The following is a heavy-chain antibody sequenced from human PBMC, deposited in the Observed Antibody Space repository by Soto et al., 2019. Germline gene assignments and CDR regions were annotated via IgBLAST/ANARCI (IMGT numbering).Heavy chain of an antibody. D-gene: IGHD3-22*01. CDR2: ISHDGSNK. CDR1: GFTFYKYG. CDR3: AKDDSNRWYNYYAMDV. Sequence: QVQLVESGGGVVQPGRSLRLSCAASGFTFYKYGMHWVRQAPGKGLEWVALISHDGSNKYYVDSVKGRFTIARDNSKNTVFLQMNSLKTEDTALYFLAKDDSNRWYNYYAMDVWGQGTTVTVSS. J-gene: IGHJ6*02. V-gene: IGHV3-30*18.